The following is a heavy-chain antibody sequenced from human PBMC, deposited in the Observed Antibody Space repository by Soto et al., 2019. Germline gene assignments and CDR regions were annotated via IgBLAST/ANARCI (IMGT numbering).Heavy chain of an antibody. CDR3: AKQRADYGSGADTFYFDS. J-gene: IGHJ4*02. V-gene: IGHV3-23*01. CDR2: LSGSGGTT. CDR1: GVTFSNYA. Sequence: GSVRLSCTVSGVTFSNYAMNWVRQAPWKGLEWVSSLSGSGGTTYYADSVKGRFIISRDNSKNTLYLLMNSLRAEDTALYYCAKQRADYGSGADTFYFDSWGQGPLVTVYS. D-gene: IGHD3-10*01.